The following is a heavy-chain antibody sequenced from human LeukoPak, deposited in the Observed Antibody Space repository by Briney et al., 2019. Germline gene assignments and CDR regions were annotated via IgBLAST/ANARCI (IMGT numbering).Heavy chain of an antibody. CDR3: AREHPSIVGATDYFDY. J-gene: IGHJ4*02. CDR2: IYYSGST. CDR1: GGSISSYY. D-gene: IGHD1-26*01. Sequence: PSETLSLTCTVSGGSISSYYWSWIRQPPGKGLEWIGYIYYSGSTNYNPSLKSRVTIPVDTSKNQFSLKLSSVTAADTAVYYCAREHPSIVGATDYFDYWGQGTLVTVSS. V-gene: IGHV4-59*01.